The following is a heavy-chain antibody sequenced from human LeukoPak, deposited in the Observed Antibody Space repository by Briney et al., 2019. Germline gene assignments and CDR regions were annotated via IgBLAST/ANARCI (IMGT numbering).Heavy chain of an antibody. J-gene: IGHJ4*02. CDR2: IYYSGST. D-gene: IGHD3-22*01. V-gene: IGHV4-39*01. CDR1: GGSISSSSYY. CDR3: ARRGYYYDSSFFDY. Sequence: SETPSLTCTVSGGSISSSSYYWGWIRQPPGKGLEWIGSIYYSGSTYYNPSLKSRVTISVDTSKNQFSLKLSSVTAADTAVYYCARRGYYYDSSFFDYWGQGTLVTVSS.